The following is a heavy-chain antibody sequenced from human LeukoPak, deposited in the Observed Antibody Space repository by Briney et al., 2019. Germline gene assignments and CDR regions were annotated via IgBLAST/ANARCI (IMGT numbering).Heavy chain of an antibody. J-gene: IGHJ6*02. CDR1: GVSISSSSYH. Sequence: SETLSLTCTVSGVSISSSSYHWGWIRQPPGKGLEWIGSIYYSGSTYYNPSLKSRVTISVDTSKNQFSLKLSSVTAADTAVYYCARQPQYYDILTGGYYHNGMDVWGQGTTVTVSS. CDR3: ARQPQYYDILTGGYYHNGMDV. D-gene: IGHD3-9*01. V-gene: IGHV4-39*01. CDR2: IYYSGST.